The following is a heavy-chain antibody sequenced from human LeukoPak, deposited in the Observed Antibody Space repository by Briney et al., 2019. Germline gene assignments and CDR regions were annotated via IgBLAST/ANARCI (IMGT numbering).Heavy chain of an antibody. J-gene: IGHJ5*02. Sequence: PSETLSLTRTVSGGSISGYYWSWIRQPAGKGLEWIGRIYTSGSTNYNPSLKSRVTMSVDTSKNQFSLKLNSVTAADTAVYYCARDYDVLTAYPPTQLFDPWGQGTLVTVSS. D-gene: IGHD3-9*01. CDR2: IYTSGST. V-gene: IGHV4-4*07. CDR1: GGSISGYY. CDR3: ARDYDVLTAYPPTQLFDP.